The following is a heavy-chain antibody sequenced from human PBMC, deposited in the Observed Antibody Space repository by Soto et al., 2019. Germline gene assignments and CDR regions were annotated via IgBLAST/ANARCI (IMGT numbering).Heavy chain of an antibody. CDR2: IYHGGST. D-gene: IGHD6-19*01. J-gene: IGHJ4*02. Sequence: SETLSLTCVVSGGSISSSKWWSWVRLPPGKGLEWIGEIYHGGSTNYNPSLKSRVTISVDKSTHQFSLKLTSVTAADTAVYYCVSRAVAGHAPFDYWGQGTLVTVS. CDR1: GGSISSSKW. V-gene: IGHV4-4*02. CDR3: VSRAVAGHAPFDY.